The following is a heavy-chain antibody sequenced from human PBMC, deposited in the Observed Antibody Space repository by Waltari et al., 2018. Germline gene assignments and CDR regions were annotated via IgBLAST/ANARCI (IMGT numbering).Heavy chain of an antibody. J-gene: IGHJ6*02. CDR1: GFSHSNYA. Sequence: VQLVESGGGGVELGRYPRCFCAASGFSHSNYALHWVRQAPGKGLEWGAVMSYDVGFTYYADFVKGRFTISRDNSGNTLDLQMNSLRSEDTAVYYCAKDNSGFYSGVDVWGQGTTVTVSS. V-gene: IGHV3-30*18. CDR3: AKDNSGFYSGVDV. CDR2: MSYDVGFT. D-gene: IGHD6-19*01.